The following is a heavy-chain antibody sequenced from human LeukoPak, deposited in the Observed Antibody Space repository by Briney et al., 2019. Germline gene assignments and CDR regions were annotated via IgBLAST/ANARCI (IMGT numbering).Heavy chain of an antibody. Sequence: GGSLRLSCAASGFTFDDYAMRWVRQAPGKGLEWVSGISWNSGSIGYADSVKGRFTISRDNAKNSLYLQMNSLRAEDTALYYCAKAATVTPWYYYGMDVWGQGTTVTVSS. CDR2: ISWNSGSI. D-gene: IGHD4-17*01. CDR3: AKAATVTPWYYYGMDV. CDR1: GFTFDDYA. V-gene: IGHV3-9*01. J-gene: IGHJ6*02.